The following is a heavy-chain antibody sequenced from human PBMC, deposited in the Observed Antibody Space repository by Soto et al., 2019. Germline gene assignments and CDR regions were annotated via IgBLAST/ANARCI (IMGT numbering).Heavy chain of an antibody. Sequence: GGSLRLSCAASGFTFSSYAMHWVRQAPGKGLEWVAVISYDGSNKYYADSVKGRFTISRDNSKNTLYLQMTSLRAEDTAVYYCARDPYYDFWSGYYPYYYYGMDVWGQGTTVTVSS. CDR2: ISYDGSNK. CDR1: GFTFSSYA. V-gene: IGHV3-30-3*01. J-gene: IGHJ6*02. CDR3: ARDPYYDFWSGYYPYYYYGMDV. D-gene: IGHD3-3*01.